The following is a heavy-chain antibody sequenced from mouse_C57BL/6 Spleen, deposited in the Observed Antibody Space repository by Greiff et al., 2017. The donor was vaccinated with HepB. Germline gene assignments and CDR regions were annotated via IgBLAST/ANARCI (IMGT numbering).Heavy chain of an antibody. D-gene: IGHD4-1*01. CDR2: INYDGSST. CDR3: AREGTGDAMDY. J-gene: IGHJ4*01. V-gene: IGHV5-16*01. Sequence: DVQLQESEGGLVQPGSSMKLSCTASGFTFSDYYMAWVRQVPEKGLEWVANINYDGSSTYYLDSLKSRFIISRDNAKNILYLQMSSLKSEDTATYYCAREGTGDAMDYWGQGTSVTVSS. CDR1: GFTFSDYY.